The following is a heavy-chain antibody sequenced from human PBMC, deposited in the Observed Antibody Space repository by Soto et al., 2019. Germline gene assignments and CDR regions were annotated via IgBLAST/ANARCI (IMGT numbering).Heavy chain of an antibody. CDR1: GGSFSGDY. CDR2: INHSGST. Sequence: SETLSLTCAVYGGSFSGDYWSWIRQPPGKGLEWIGEINHSGSTNYNPSLKSRVTISVDTSKNQFSLKLSSVTAADTAVYYCARGADEWGYYRWFGESPKPNYGMDVWGQGTTVTVSS. V-gene: IGHV4-34*01. D-gene: IGHD3-10*01. CDR3: ARGADEWGYYRWFGESPKPNYGMDV. J-gene: IGHJ6*02.